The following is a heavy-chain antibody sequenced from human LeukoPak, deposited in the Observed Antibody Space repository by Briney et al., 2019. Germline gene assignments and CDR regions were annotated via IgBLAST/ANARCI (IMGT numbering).Heavy chain of an antibody. CDR1: GYSISSGYY. Sequence: SETLSLTCAVSGYSISSGYYWGWIRQPPGKGLEWIGSIYHSGSTYYNPSVKSRVTISVDTSKNQFSLKLSSVTAADTAVYYCASLCGSTSCAEYSSSDTPDYWGQGTLVTVSS. J-gene: IGHJ4*02. V-gene: IGHV4-38-2*01. CDR3: ASLCGSTSCAEYSSSDTPDY. CDR2: IYHSGST. D-gene: IGHD2-2*01.